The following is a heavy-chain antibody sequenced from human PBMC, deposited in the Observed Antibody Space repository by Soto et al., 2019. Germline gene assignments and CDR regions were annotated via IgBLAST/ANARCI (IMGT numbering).Heavy chain of an antibody. J-gene: IGHJ4*02. CDR2: IYYSGST. CDR1: GGSISSSSYY. V-gene: IGHV4-39*01. Sequence: SETLSLTCTVSGGSISSSSYYWGWIRQPPGKGLEWIGSIYYSGSTYYNPSLKSRVTISVDTSKNQFSLKLSSVTAADTAVYYCARHPKYXXLTHRTNWGQGTLVTVSS. CDR3: ARHPKYXXLTHRTN. D-gene: IGHD3-9*01.